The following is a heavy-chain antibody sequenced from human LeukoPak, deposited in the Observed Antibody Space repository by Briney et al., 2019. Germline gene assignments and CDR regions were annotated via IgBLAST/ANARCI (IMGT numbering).Heavy chain of an antibody. Sequence: GGSLRLSCAASGFTFVNYAMTWVRPAPGRGLEWVSGINWNGAYIYYADSVKGRFTISRDDAKKSLYLQMNSLRAEDTALYYCARGPEVSSPLWYFDLWGRGALVSVSS. CDR2: INWNGAYI. D-gene: IGHD5/OR15-5a*01. CDR3: ARGPEVSSPLWYFDL. J-gene: IGHJ2*01. CDR1: GFTFVNYA. V-gene: IGHV3-20*04.